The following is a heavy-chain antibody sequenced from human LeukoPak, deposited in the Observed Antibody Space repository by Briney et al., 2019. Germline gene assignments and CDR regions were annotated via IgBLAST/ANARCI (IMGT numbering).Heavy chain of an antibody. CDR2: ISAGAGT. CDR1: GFTFSSYA. CDR3: AKEPRYSSSWYGDY. D-gene: IGHD6-13*01. Sequence: GGSLRLSCAASGFTFSSYAMSWVRQAPGKGLEWVSGISAGAGTYYADSVTGRFTVSRDNSKNILYLQMNSLRAEDTAVYYCAKEPRYSSSWYGDYWGQGTLVTVSS. V-gene: IGHV3-23*01. J-gene: IGHJ4*02.